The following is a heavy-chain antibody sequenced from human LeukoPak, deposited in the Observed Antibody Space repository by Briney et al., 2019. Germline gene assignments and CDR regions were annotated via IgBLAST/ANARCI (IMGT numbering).Heavy chain of an antibody. CDR1: GGSISSYY. V-gene: IGHV4-4*07. J-gene: IGHJ4*02. D-gene: IGHD3-10*01. Sequence: SETLSLTCTVSGGSISSYYWSWIRQPAGKGLEWIGRIYTSGSTNYNPSLKSRVTISVDKSKNQFSLKLSSVTAADTAVYYCARDYYGSGSLYYFDYWGQGALVTVSS. CDR2: IYTSGST. CDR3: ARDYYGSGSLYYFDY.